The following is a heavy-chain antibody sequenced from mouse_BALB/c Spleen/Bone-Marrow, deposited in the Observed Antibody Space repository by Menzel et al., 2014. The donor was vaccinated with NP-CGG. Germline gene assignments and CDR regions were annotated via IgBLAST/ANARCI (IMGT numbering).Heavy chain of an antibody. CDR2: ITKGGGST. CDR1: GFTFSDYY. Sequence: EVQVVESGGGLVQPGGSLKLSCATSGFTFSDYYMYWVRQTPEKRLECVAYITKGGGSTYYPDIVKGRFTISRDNAKNTLYLQMSRLKSEDTAMYYCARQLAYAMDYWGQGTSVTVSS. D-gene: IGHD4-1*01. V-gene: IGHV5-12*02. CDR3: ARQLAYAMDY. J-gene: IGHJ4*01.